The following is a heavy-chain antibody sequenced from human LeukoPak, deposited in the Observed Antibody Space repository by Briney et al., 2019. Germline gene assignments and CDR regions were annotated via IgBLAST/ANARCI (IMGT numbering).Heavy chain of an antibody. D-gene: IGHD3-16*01. J-gene: IGHJ4*01. V-gene: IGHV3-74*01. CDR2: VNIDGSSV. CDR1: GFTVSSYW. CDR3: ASGVQGTSWVVN. Sequence: GGSLRLSCATSGFTVSSYWMHWVRQPPGKGLVCLSRVNIDGSSVAYADSVKGRFTTSRDNAKDSLYLQMNSLRAEDTAVYYCASGVQGTSWVVNWGRGTLVTVSS.